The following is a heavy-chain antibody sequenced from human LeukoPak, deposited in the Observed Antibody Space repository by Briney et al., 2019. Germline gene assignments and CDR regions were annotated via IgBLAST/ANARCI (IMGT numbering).Heavy chain of an antibody. CDR2: ISPRGGGT. V-gene: IGHV3-23*01. Sequence: PGGTLRLSCAASGFTFRNYGMNWVRQAPGKGLEWLSGISPRGGGTYYADSVKGRFTISRDDSKNMLSLQMNSLRVEDTVVYYCARDLAWGAFDYWGQGALVTVSS. D-gene: IGHD7-27*01. CDR1: GFTFRNYG. CDR3: ARDLAWGAFDY. J-gene: IGHJ4*02.